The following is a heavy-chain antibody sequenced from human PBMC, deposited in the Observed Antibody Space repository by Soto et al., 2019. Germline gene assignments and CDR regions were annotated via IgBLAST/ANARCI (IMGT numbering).Heavy chain of an antibody. Sequence: QVQLVQSGAEVKKPGSSVKVSCKASGGTFSSYTISWVRQAPGQGLEWMGRIIPILGIANYAQKFQGRVTITADKSTSTAYVERSSLRSEDTAVYYCARDRSGYDFYYYYGMDVWGQGITVTVSS. CDR1: GGTFSSYT. V-gene: IGHV1-69*08. D-gene: IGHD5-12*01. CDR3: ARDRSGYDFYYYYGMDV. J-gene: IGHJ6*02. CDR2: IIPILGIA.